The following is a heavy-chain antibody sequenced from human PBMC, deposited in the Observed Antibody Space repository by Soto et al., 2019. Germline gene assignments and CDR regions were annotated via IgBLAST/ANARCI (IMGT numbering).Heavy chain of an antibody. CDR3: ARMYSSSFID. CDR1: GYSFTGYS. J-gene: IGHJ4*02. Sequence: ASVKVSCKASGYSFTGYSMHWVRQAPGQGLEWMGWINPKNGATNYARKFQGWLTISKDTSKSQVVLTMTNMDPVDTATCYCARMYSSSFIDWGQGTLVTVSS. V-gene: IGHV1-2*04. CDR2: INPKNGAT. D-gene: IGHD6-13*01.